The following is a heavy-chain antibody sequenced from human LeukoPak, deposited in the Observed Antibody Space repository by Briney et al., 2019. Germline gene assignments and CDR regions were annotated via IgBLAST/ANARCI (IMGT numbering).Heavy chain of an antibody. CDR1: GLTFSSYA. Sequence: GGSLRLSCAASGLTFSSYAMRGVRQAPGRGLEWGSAISGSGGSTSCADSAKDRFNVSGNNSKNTLYLQMNSLRAEDTAVYYCANYGWGFYFDYWGPGTLVTVSS. CDR3: ANYGWGFYFDY. V-gene: IGHV3-23*01. CDR2: ISGSGGST. J-gene: IGHJ4*02. D-gene: IGHD3-10*01.